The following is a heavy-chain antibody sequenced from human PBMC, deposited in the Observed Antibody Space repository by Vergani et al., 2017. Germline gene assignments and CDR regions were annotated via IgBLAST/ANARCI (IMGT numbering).Heavy chain of an antibody. CDR2: ISPSGSRT. V-gene: IGHV3-9*01. Sequence: EVQLVESGGGLVQPGRSLRLSCAASGLTFDDYAMHWVRQAPGKGLEWVSGISPSGSRTYYADSVKGRFTMSRDNSKNTLYLQMNSPRADDTAVYYCARDLSDFWSGYRENYYYMDVWGKXP. D-gene: IGHD3-3*01. J-gene: IGHJ6*03. CDR1: GLTFDDYA. CDR3: ARDLSDFWSGYRENYYYMDV.